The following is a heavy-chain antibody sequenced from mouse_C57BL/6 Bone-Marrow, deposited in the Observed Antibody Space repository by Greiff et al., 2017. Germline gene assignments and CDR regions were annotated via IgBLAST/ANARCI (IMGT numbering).Heavy chain of an antibody. Sequence: QQSGAELARPGASVKLSCKASGYTFTSYGISWVKQRTGQGLEWIGEIYPRSGNTYYNEKFKGKATLTADKSSSTAYMELRSLTSEDSAVYFCASMAPYAMDYWGQGTSVTVSS. CDR2: IYPRSGNT. J-gene: IGHJ4*01. CDR1: GYTFTSYG. V-gene: IGHV1-81*01. CDR3: ASMAPYAMDY. D-gene: IGHD1-1*02.